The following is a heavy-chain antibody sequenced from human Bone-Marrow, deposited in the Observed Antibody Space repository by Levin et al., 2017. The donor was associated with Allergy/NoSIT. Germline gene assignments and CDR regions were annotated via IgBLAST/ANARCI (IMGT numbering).Heavy chain of an antibody. J-gene: IGHJ4*02. CDR1: GFTFSDYY. CDR3: ARGRVGGYLDY. D-gene: IGHD2-15*01. V-gene: IGHV3-11*01. CDR2: ISSSGSTI. Sequence: GESLKISCAASGFTFSDYYMSWIRQAPGKGLEWVSYISSSGSTIYYADSVKGRFTISRDNAKNSLYLQMNSLRAEDTAVYYCARGRVGGYLDYWGQGTLVTVSS.